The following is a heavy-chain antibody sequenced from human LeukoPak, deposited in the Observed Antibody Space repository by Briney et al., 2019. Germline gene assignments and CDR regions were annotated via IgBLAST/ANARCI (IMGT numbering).Heavy chain of an antibody. CDR3: ARYGSGITGFDY. J-gene: IGHJ4*02. CDR1: GGSISSDDYY. CDR2: IYYSGST. Sequence: SETLSLTCTVSGGSISSDDYYWIRIRQPPGKDLEGIGYIYYSGSTYYNPSLKSLVTISVDTSKNQFSLKLSSVTAADTAVYYCARYGSGITGFDYWGQGTLVTVSS. V-gene: IGHV4-30-4*01. D-gene: IGHD3-10*01.